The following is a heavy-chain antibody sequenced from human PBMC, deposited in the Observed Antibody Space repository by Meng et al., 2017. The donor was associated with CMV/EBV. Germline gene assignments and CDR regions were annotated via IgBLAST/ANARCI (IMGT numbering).Heavy chain of an antibody. CDR1: GFTFSSYS. V-gene: IGHV3-21*01. J-gene: IGHJ6*02. D-gene: IGHD2-2*02. Sequence: GGPLRLSCAASGFTFSSYSMNWVRQAPGKGLEWVSSISSSSSYIYYADSVKGRFTISRDNAKNSLYLQMNSLRAEDTAVYYCARDGGDCSSTSCYTHGYYGMDVWGQGTTVTVSS. CDR2: ISSSSSYI. CDR3: ARDGGDCSSTSCYTHGYYGMDV.